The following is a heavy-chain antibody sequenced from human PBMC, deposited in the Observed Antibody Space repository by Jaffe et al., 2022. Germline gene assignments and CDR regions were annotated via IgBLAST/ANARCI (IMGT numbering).Heavy chain of an antibody. Sequence: QVQLVQSGAEVKKPGASVKVSCKASGYTFTSYYMHWVRQAPGQGLEWMGIINPSGGSTSYAQKFQGRVTMTRDTSTSTVYMELSSLRSEDTAVYYCALSYYDFWSGYYTGLGAWFDPWGQGTLVTVSS. J-gene: IGHJ5*02. V-gene: IGHV1-46*03. CDR2: INPSGGST. D-gene: IGHD3-3*01. CDR1: GYTFTSYY. CDR3: ALSYYDFWSGYYTGLGAWFDP.